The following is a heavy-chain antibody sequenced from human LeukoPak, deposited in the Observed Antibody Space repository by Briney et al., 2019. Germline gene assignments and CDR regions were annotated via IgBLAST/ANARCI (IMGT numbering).Heavy chain of an antibody. CDR3: TTRLRNHFDY. CDR2: ISASRSGSET. V-gene: IGHV3-23*01. D-gene: IGHD5-12*01. J-gene: IGHJ4*02. CDR1: GFTFSSYT. Sequence: GGSLRLSCAASGFTFSSYTMNWVRQALGQGLEWVSTISASRSGSETHYADSVQGRFTISRDDSQNMVYLQMDSLRAEDTAVYYCTTRLRNHFDYWGQGTQVSVSS.